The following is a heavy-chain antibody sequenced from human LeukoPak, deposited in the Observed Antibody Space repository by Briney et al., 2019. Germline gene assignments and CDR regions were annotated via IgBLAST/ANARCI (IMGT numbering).Heavy chain of an antibody. V-gene: IGHV3-30*04. Sequence: GGSLRLSCAASRFTFSSYAMHWVRQAPGKGLEWVAVISYDGSNKYYADSVKGRFTISRDNSKNTLYLQMNSLRAEDTAVYYCARERNVFVDYWGQGTLVTVSS. CDR1: RFTFSSYA. CDR2: ISYDGSNK. J-gene: IGHJ4*02. CDR3: ARERNVFVDY. D-gene: IGHD1-1*01.